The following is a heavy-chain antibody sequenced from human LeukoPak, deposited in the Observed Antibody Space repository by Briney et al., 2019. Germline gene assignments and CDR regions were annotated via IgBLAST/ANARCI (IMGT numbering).Heavy chain of an antibody. D-gene: IGHD5-12*01. CDR1: GYTFTSYG. V-gene: IGHV1-18*01. Sequence: ASVKVSCKASGYTFTSYGISWVRQAPGQGLEWMGWISAYNGNTNYAQKLQGRVTMTTDTSTSTAYMELRSLRSDDTAGYYCARTSSTLWLRTPGGDYWGQGTLVTVSS. CDR2: ISAYNGNT. J-gene: IGHJ4*02. CDR3: ARTSSTLWLRTPGGDY.